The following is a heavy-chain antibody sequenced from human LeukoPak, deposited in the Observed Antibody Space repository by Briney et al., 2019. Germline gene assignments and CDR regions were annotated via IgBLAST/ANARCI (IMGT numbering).Heavy chain of an antibody. J-gene: IGHJ4*02. Sequence: TSETLSLTCAVSGASITSYYWTWIRQPPGKGLEWIGYIYHTGNIKYNPSLNSRVTISIDTSKNQFSLKLSSVTAADTAVYYCARFGSGWWYNDYWGQGTLVTVSS. CDR2: IYHTGNI. CDR3: ARFGSGWWYNDY. V-gene: IGHV4-59*01. D-gene: IGHD6-19*01. CDR1: GASITSYY.